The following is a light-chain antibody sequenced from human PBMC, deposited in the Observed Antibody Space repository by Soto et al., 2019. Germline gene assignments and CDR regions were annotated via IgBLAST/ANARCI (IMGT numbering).Light chain of an antibody. J-gene: IGKJ5*01. CDR2: DAS. Sequence: EIVLTQSPATLSLSPVERATLSCMASQSVRTYLAWYQVKPGQAPRLLIYDASSRAPGVPARFSGSGSGTDFTLTISSLEPEDFAVYYCQQRNMWPPITFGQGTRLEI. V-gene: IGKV3-11*01. CDR3: QQRNMWPPIT. CDR1: QSVRTY.